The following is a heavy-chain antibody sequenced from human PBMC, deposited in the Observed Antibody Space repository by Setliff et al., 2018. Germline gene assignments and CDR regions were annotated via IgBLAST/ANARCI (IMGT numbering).Heavy chain of an antibody. CDR2: IKPGIDTA. CDR1: GDTFVSYY. Sequence: ASVKVSCKTSGDTFVSYYVHWVRQAPGQGLEWMGLIKPGIDTATYAQKFQGRVTMTRXXXAKXVFXXXNGLRSDDTAVYYCARDVTGTYNGRLEYWGLGTLVTVSS. D-gene: IGHD1-1*01. J-gene: IGHJ4*02. V-gene: IGHV1-46*01. CDR3: ARDVTGTYNGRLEY.